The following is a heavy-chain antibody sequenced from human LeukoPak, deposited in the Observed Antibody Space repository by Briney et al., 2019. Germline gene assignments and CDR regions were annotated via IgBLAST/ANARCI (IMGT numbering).Heavy chain of an antibody. D-gene: IGHD6-13*01. CDR1: GYKFTDYW. CDR3: ARRGSSSTIDY. Sequence: GESLKISCKGSGYKFTDYWIGWVRQMPGKGLEWMGIVYPDDSDTRYSPSFQGQVTVSADKSISTAYLQWSSLKASDTAMYYCARRGSSSTIDYWGQGTLVTVSS. CDR2: VYPDDSDT. V-gene: IGHV5-51*01. J-gene: IGHJ4*02.